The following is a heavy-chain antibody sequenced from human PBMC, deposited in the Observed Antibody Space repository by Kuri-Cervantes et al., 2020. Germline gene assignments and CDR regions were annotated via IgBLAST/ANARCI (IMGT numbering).Heavy chain of an antibody. J-gene: IGHJ3*02. CDR1: GFTFHYAW. V-gene: IGHV3-15*01. CDR2: IRSETDGGTA. CDR3: AKGLGDGYNWDAFDI. D-gene: IGHD5-24*01. Sequence: GGSLRLSCAVSGFTFHYAWMTWVRQGPGKGLEWVGRIRSETDGGTADYSTAVKGRFTISRDNSKNTLYLQMNSLRAEDTAVYYCAKGLGDGYNWDAFDIWGQGTMVTVSS.